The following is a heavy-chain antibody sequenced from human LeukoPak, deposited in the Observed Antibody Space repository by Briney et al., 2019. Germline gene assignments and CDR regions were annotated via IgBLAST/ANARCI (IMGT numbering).Heavy chain of an antibody. Sequence: SETLSLTCAVYGGSFSAYYWTWIRQPLGKRLEWIGEINHSGSSNYNSSHRSRVTISVDTSYKQFSLRLSSVTAADTAVYYCAPRGDIEHSYVYGKWFDPWGQGTRVTVSS. CDR2: INHSGSS. V-gene: IGHV4-34*01. CDR1: GGSFSAYY. J-gene: IGHJ5*02. D-gene: IGHD5-18*01. CDR3: APRGDIEHSYVYGKWFDP.